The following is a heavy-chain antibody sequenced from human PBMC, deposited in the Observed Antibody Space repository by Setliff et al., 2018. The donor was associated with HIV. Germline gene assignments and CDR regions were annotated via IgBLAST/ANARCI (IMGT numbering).Heavy chain of an antibody. CDR3: ARGIAAAGTNYYYYYMDV. CDR1: GYTFTSDY. Sequence: ASVKVSCKASGYTFTSDYIHWVRQAPGQGLEWMGIINPAGNPTSYAQKFQGRLTMTRDTSTNTVYMELSSLRSEDTAVYYCARGIAAAGTNYYYYYMDVWGKGTTVTVSS. V-gene: IGHV1-46*01. D-gene: IGHD6-13*01. CDR2: INPAGNPT. J-gene: IGHJ6*03.